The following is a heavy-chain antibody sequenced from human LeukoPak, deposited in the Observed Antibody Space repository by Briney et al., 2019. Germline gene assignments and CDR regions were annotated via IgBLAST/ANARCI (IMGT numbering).Heavy chain of an antibody. D-gene: IGHD3-10*01. CDR3: ARDPTSILGTMIRGVTVGWFDP. Sequence: ASVKVSCKASGYTFTSYGISWVRQAPGQGLEWMGWISAYNGNTNYAQKLQGRVTMTTDTSTSTAYMELRSLRSDDTAVYYCARDPTSILGTMIRGVTVGWFDPWGQGTLVTVSS. CDR1: GYTFTSYG. V-gene: IGHV1-18*01. CDR2: ISAYNGNT. J-gene: IGHJ5*02.